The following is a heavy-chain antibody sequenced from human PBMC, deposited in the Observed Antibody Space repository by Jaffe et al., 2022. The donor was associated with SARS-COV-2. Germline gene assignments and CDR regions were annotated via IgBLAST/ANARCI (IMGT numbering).Heavy chain of an antibody. V-gene: IGHV2-5*02. CDR2: IYWDDEK. J-gene: IGHJ6*03. Sequence: QITLKESGPTLVKPTQTLTLACTFSGFSLGTSGAGVGWIRQPPGRALEWLAFIYWDDEKRYSPSLKSRLTVTKDTSKNQVVLTMTNMDPVDTATYYCAHKVGLRGVNYMDVWGKGTTVTVSS. D-gene: IGHD3-10*01. CDR1: GFSLGTSGAG. CDR3: AHKVGLRGVNYMDV.